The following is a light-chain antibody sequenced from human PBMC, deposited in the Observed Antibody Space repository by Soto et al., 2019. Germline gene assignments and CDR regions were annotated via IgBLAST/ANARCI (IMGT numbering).Light chain of an antibody. CDR3: QQYNNWWT. Sequence: EIAMTQSPATLSVSPGERATLSCRASQSVSSSLAWYQQKPGQAPRLLFYGASTRATGIPARFSGSGSGTEFTLTISSLQSEDFAVYYCQQYNNWWTFGQGTKVDIK. CDR1: QSVSSS. V-gene: IGKV3-15*01. CDR2: GAS. J-gene: IGKJ1*01.